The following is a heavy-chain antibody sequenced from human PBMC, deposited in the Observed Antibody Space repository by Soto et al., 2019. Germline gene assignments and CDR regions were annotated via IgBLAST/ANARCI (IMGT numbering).Heavy chain of an antibody. D-gene: IGHD6-19*01. CDR3: ARVISSGWYRGSGFDY. CDR1: GFTFRTYG. Sequence: QVQLVESGGGVVQPGRSLRLSCEASGFTFRTYGMHWVRQAPGKGLEWVAVIWYDESNKYYAESVKGRFTISRDNSKNTLFLQMNSLRAEDTAVYYCARVISSGWYRGSGFDYWGQGTLVTVSS. CDR2: IWYDESNK. V-gene: IGHV3-33*01. J-gene: IGHJ4*02.